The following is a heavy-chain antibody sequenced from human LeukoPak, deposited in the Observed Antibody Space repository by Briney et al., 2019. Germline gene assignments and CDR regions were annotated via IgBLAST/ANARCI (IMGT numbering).Heavy chain of an antibody. CDR2: IKQDGSEK. CDR3: ARGTYYYDSSGYYDFDY. V-gene: IGHV3-7*01. J-gene: IGHJ4*02. CDR1: GFTFSSYW. D-gene: IGHD3-22*01. Sequence: GGSLRLSCAASGFTFSSYWMSWVRQAPGKGLEWVAHIKQDGSEKYYVGSVKGRFTISRDNAKNSLYLQMNSLRAEDTAVYYCARGTYYYDSSGYYDFDYWGQGTLVTVSS.